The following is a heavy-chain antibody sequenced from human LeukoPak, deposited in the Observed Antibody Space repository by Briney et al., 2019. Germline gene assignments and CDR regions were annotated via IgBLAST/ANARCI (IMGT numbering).Heavy chain of an antibody. V-gene: IGHV6-1*01. D-gene: IGHD3-10*01. CDR1: GDSVSSNSAA. J-gene: IGHJ6*03. CDR2: TYYRSKCYN. CDR3: ARRRGDGSGIYYIKYYYDYYMDV. Sequence: SQTLSLTCVISGDSVSSNSAAWNWIRQSPSRGLEWLGRTYYRSKCYNDYAVSVKSRIIINPDTSKNQFSLKLSSVTAADSAVYYCARRRGDGSGIYYIKYYYDYYMDVWGKGTTVTVSS.